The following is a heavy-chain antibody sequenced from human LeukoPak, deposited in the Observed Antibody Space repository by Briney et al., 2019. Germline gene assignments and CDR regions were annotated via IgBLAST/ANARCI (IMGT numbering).Heavy chain of an antibody. Sequence: NPGGSLRLSCAASGFTFSSYSMNWVRQAPGKGLEWVSSISSSSSYIYYADSVKGRFTISRDNAKNSLYLQMNSLRAEDTAVYYCARGRRSGGYREGSQSRYFDYWGQGTLVTVSS. CDR2: ISSSSSYI. CDR1: GFTFSSYS. CDR3: ARGRRSGGYREGSQSRYFDY. D-gene: IGHD1-26*01. V-gene: IGHV3-21*01. J-gene: IGHJ4*02.